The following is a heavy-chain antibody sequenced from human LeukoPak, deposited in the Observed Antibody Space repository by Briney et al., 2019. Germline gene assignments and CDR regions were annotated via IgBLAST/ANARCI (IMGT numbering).Heavy chain of an antibody. CDR3: ARGGGSSWFL. V-gene: IGHV3-23*01. CDR1: GFTFSSYA. CDR2: ISGSGGST. D-gene: IGHD6-13*01. Sequence: GGSLRLSCAASGFTFSSYAMSWVRQAPGKGLEWVSAISGSGGSTYYADFVKGRFTISRDNAKNSLFLQMNSLTVEDTAVYYCARGGGSSWFLWGQGTLVTVSS. J-gene: IGHJ4*02.